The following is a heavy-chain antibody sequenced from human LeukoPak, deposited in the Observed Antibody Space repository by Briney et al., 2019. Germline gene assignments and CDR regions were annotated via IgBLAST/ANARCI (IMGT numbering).Heavy chain of an antibody. CDR1: GYTFTSYY. D-gene: IGHD4-23*01. V-gene: IGHV1-46*01. CDR3: ARGPGNSDWYFDL. Sequence: GESLKISCKGSGYTFTSYYMHWVRQAPGQGLEWMGIINPSGGSTSYAQKFQGRVTMTRDTSTSTVYMELSSLRSEDTAVYYCARGPGNSDWYFDLWGRGTLVTVSS. CDR2: INPSGGST. J-gene: IGHJ2*01.